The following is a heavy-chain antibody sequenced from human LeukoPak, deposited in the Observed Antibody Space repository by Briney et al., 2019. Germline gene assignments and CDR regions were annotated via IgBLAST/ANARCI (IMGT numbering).Heavy chain of an antibody. CDR2: IKQDGKSK. CDR3: ARDPYDRGGYGGFDI. CDR1: GFTFPNYC. V-gene: IGHV3-7*01. Sequence: GGSLRLSCEASGFTFPNYCMTWVRQTPGAGLEWVANIKQDGKSKNYVDSVKGRFTVSRDNARNSLFLQMDSLRVEDTAVYYCARDPYDRGGYGGFDIWGQGTMVTVSS. D-gene: IGHD3-22*01. J-gene: IGHJ3*02.